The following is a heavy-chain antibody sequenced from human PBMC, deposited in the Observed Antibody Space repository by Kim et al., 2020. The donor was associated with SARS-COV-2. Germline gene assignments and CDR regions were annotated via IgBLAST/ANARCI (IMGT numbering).Heavy chain of an antibody. Sequence: GGSLRLSCAASGFTFSSYGMHWVRQAPGKGLEWVAVISYDGSNKYYADSVKGRFTISRDNSKNTLYLQMNSLRAEDTAVYYCASLAGGYSYGYEIDYWGQGTLVTVSS. D-gene: IGHD5-18*01. J-gene: IGHJ4*02. V-gene: IGHV3-30*03. CDR2: ISYDGSNK. CDR1: GFTFSSYG. CDR3: ASLAGGYSYGYEIDY.